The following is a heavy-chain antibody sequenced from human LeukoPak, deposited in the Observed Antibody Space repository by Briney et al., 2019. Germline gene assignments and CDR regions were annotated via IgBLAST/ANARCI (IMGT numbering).Heavy chain of an antibody. Sequence: GGSLRLSCAASGFTFSSYWMSWVRQAPGKGLEWVANIKQDGSEKYYVDSVKGRFTISRDNAKNSLYLQMHSLRAEDTAVYYCARVYDYVWGSYRYHLGYWGQGTLVTVSS. D-gene: IGHD3-16*02. CDR3: ARVYDYVWGSYRYHLGY. J-gene: IGHJ4*02. CDR2: IKQDGSEK. V-gene: IGHV3-7*04. CDR1: GFTFSSYW.